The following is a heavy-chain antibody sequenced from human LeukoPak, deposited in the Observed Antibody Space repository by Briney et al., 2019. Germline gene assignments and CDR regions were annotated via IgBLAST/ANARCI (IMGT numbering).Heavy chain of an antibody. D-gene: IGHD3-22*01. CDR3: ACNGKGDSSGYYLYYYYYYMDV. V-gene: IGHV1-2*02. CDR1: GYTFTGYY. Sequence: GASVKVSCKASGYTFTGYYMHWVRQAPGQGLEWMGWINPNSGGTNYAQKFQGRVTMTRDTSISTAYMELSRLRSDDTAMYYCACNGKGDSSGYYLYYYYYYMDVWGKGTTVTVSS. CDR2: INPNSGGT. J-gene: IGHJ6*03.